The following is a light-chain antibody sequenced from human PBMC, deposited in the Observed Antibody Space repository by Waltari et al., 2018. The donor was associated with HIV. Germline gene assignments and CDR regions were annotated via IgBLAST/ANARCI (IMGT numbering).Light chain of an antibody. Sequence: QSVLTQPHAVSAAPGQTVTTSCSGSSSEIENNYVSWYQQLPGTAPNLPIYANNRISSGIPDRFAGSKSGTSATLAIAGLQTGDEADYYCGTWDTSLSAGVFGGGTKVTVL. V-gene: IGLV1-51*01. J-gene: IGLJ2*01. CDR2: ANN. CDR3: GTWDTSLSAGV. CDR1: SSEIENNY.